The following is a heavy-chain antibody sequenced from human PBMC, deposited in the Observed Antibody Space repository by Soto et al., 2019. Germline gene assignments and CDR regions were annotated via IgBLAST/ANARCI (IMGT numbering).Heavy chain of an antibody. V-gene: IGHV1-3*01. D-gene: IGHD3-22*01. Sequence: GASVKVSCKASGYTFTSYAMHWVRQAPGQRLEWMGWINAGNGNTKYSQKFQGRVTITRDTSASTAYMELSSLRSEDTAVYYCVKGRYYDSSGYYHPNLDYWGQGTLVTVSS. CDR3: VKGRYYDSSGYYHPNLDY. CDR2: INAGNGNT. CDR1: GYTFTSYA. J-gene: IGHJ4*02.